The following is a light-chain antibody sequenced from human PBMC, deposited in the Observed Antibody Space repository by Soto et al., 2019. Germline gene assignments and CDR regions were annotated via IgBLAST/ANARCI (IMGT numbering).Light chain of an antibody. CDR2: DAS. J-gene: IGKJ4*01. CDR1: QSIRTS. Sequence: EIMMTQSPGTLSVSPGERATLSCRASQSIRTSLAWYQQKPGQAPRLVIFDASNRANGVPARFGGSGSGTDFTLTITRLEPEDFAVYYCQQYQSLTFGGGTKVDIK. V-gene: IGKV3-11*01. CDR3: QQYQSLT.